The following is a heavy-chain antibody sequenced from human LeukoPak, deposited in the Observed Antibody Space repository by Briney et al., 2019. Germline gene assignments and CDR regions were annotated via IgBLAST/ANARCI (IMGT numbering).Heavy chain of an antibody. Sequence: GGSLRLSCAVSGITVSNYGMSWVRQAPGKGLEWVSAISGSGGSTYYADSVKGRFTISRDNSKNTLYLQMNSLRAEDTAVYYCAKVPPLVLGYFDYWGQGTLVTVSS. V-gene: IGHV3-23*01. CDR1: GITVSNYG. D-gene: IGHD1-7*01. CDR3: AKVPPLVLGYFDY. J-gene: IGHJ4*02. CDR2: ISGSGGST.